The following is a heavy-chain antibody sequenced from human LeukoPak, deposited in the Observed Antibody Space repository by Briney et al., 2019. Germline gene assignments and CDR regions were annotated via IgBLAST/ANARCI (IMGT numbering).Heavy chain of an antibody. CDR1: GASISNYY. V-gene: IGHV4-59*13. Sequence: SETLSLTCSVSGASISNYYWSWIRQPPGKGLEWIGYIYYSGSTNYNPSLKSRLTISVDTSKNQFSLNLTSVTAADTAVYYCSRTPRSGVWTGYYVWFDPWGQGTLVSVSS. D-gene: IGHD3/OR15-3a*01. J-gene: IGHJ5*02. CDR3: SRTPRSGVWTGYYVWFDP. CDR2: IYYSGST.